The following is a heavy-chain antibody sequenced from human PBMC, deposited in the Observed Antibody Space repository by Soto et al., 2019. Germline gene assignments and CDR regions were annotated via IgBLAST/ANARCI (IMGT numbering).Heavy chain of an antibody. CDR1: GFTVSSNY. CDR3: ARVVPAAIRAHYGMDV. CDR2: IYSGGST. D-gene: IGHD2-2*02. J-gene: IGHJ6*02. Sequence: PGGSLRLSCAASGFTVSSNYMSWVRQAPGKGLEWVPVIYSGGSTYYADSVKGRFTISRDNSKNTLYLQMNSLRAEDTAVYYCARVVPAAIRAHYGMDVWGQGTTVTVSS. V-gene: IGHV3-53*01.